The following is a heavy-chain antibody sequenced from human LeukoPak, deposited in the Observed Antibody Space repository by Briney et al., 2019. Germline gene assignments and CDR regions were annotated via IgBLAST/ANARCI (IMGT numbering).Heavy chain of an antibody. J-gene: IGHJ4*02. CDR2: IWYDGSNK. CDR1: GFTFSSYG. D-gene: IGHD2-21*02. V-gene: IGHV3-33*01. Sequence: GGSLRLSCAASGFTFSSYGMHWVRQAPGKGLEWVAVIWYDGSNKYYADSVKGRFTISRDNAKNSLYLQMNSLRAEDTAVYYCARSSVVTAYSPYYFDYWGQGTLVTVSS. CDR3: ARSSVVTAYSPYYFDY.